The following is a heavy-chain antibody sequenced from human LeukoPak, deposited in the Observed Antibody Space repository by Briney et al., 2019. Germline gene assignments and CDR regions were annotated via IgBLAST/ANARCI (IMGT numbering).Heavy chain of an antibody. Sequence: ASVKVSCKASGYTFAGYYMHWVRQAPGQGLEWMGWINPNSGGTNYAQKFQGRVTMTRDTSISTAYMELSRLRSDDTAVYYCAIGETTVFPVGYWGQGTLVTVSS. CDR3: AIGETTVFPVGY. CDR2: INPNSGGT. J-gene: IGHJ4*02. CDR1: GYTFAGYY. D-gene: IGHD4-17*01. V-gene: IGHV1-2*02.